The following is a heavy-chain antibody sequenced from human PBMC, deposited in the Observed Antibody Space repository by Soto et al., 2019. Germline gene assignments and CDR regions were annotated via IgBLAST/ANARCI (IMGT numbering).Heavy chain of an antibody. CDR3: ARVEAPFGESLH. D-gene: IGHD3-10*01. CDR1: GYTFSSYT. V-gene: IGHV1-18*01. Sequence: ASVKVSCKTSGYTFSSYTIAWVRQAPGQGLEWLGWISPDDGDTEYEQKFQGRVTMTADTLTNNAYMELRSLKYDDTAVYYCARVEAPFGESLHWGQGTPVTVSS. J-gene: IGHJ4*02. CDR2: ISPDDGDT.